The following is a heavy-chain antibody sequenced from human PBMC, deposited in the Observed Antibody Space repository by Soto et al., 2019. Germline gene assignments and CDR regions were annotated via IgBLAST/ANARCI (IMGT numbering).Heavy chain of an antibody. J-gene: IGHJ1*01. Sequence: GGSLRLSCAASGFTFSSYWMHWVRQAPGKGLVWVSRINSDGSSTSYADSVKGRFTIPRDNAKNTLYLQMNSLRAEDTAVYYCARGAYYYDSSGSTSEYIQHWGQGTLVIVSS. D-gene: IGHD3-22*01. CDR1: GFTFSSYW. CDR2: INSDGSST. CDR3: ARGAYYYDSSGSTSEYIQH. V-gene: IGHV3-74*01.